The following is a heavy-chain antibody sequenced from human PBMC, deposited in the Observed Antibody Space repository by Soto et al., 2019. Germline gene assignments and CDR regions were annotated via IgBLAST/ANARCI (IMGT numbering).Heavy chain of an antibody. V-gene: IGHV5-10-1*01. CDR3: ARQIYDSDTGPNFQYYFDS. Sequence: PGESLKISCKGSGYSFAVYCLTWVPPKPGKGLEWMGRIDPSDSQTYYSPSFRGHVTISVTKSITTVFLQWSSLRASDTAMYYCARQIYDSDTGPNFQYYFDSWGQGTPVTVSS. CDR1: GYSFAVYC. J-gene: IGHJ4*02. CDR2: IDPSDSQT. D-gene: IGHD3-22*01.